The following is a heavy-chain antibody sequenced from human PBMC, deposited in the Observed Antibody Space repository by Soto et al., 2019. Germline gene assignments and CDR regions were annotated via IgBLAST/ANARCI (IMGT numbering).Heavy chain of an antibody. CDR2: ISAYNGET. CDR1: GYNFHSYG. Sequence: QVQLVQSGAEVKKPGASVKVSCRASGYNFHSYGITWVRQAPGQGLEWLGWISAYNGETHSGQMLQGRVSLTIDLSTSTAYMELRSLRSDDTAVDFCAGDLAESGDVWTGVGLYWGQGTRVTVSS. CDR3: AGDLAESGDVWTGVGLY. V-gene: IGHV1-18*01. D-gene: IGHD3-3*01. J-gene: IGHJ4*02.